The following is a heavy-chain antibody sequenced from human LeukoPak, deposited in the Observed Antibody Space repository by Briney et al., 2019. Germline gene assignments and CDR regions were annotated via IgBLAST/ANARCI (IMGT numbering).Heavy chain of an antibody. CDR1: GGTFSSYA. CDR3: ARNRQWLVGRCYFDY. V-gene: IGHV1-69*04. J-gene: IGHJ4*02. CDR2: IIPILGIA. Sequence: ASVKVSCKASGGTFSSYAISWVRQAPGQGLEWMGRIIPILGIANYAQKFQGRVTMTRDTSISTAYMELSRLRSDDTAVYYCARNRQWLVGRCYFDYWGQGTLVTVSS. D-gene: IGHD6-19*01.